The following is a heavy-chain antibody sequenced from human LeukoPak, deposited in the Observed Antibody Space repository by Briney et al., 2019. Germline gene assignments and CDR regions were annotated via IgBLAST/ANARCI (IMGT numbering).Heavy chain of an antibody. CDR2: IYHSGCT. V-gene: IGHV4-4*02. CDR3: ARRAGPGGYYYYGMDV. CDR1: GGSISSNYW. Sequence: PSETLSLTCVVSGGSISSNYWWNWVRPPPGKGLEWIGEIYHSGCTNYNPSLKSRVTISVDTSKNQFSLKLSSVTAADTAVYYCARRAGPGGYYYYGMDVWGQGTTVTVSS. J-gene: IGHJ6*02.